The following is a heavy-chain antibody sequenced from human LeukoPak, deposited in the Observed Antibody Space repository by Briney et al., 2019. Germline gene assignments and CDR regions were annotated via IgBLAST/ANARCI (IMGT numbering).Heavy chain of an antibody. Sequence: ASVKVSCKASGYTFTGYYIHWVRLAPGQGLEWMGWINPNSGGINYAQKFQGRVTMTRDMSTSTVYMELSSLRSEDTAVYYCAKSSGSYDCFDYWGQGTLVTVSS. CDR1: GYTFTGYY. CDR2: INPNSGGI. V-gene: IGHV1-2*02. D-gene: IGHD1-26*01. J-gene: IGHJ4*02. CDR3: AKSSGSYDCFDY.